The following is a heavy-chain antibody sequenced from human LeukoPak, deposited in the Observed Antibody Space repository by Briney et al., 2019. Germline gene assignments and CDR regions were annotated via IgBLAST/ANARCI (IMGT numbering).Heavy chain of an antibody. J-gene: IGHJ6*02. Sequence: ASVKVSCKASGYTFTSYGISWVRQAPGQGLEWMGWISAYNGNTNYAQKLQGRVTMTTDTSTSTAYMEPRSLRSDDTAVYYCARDGVVPAAITSYYYYYYGMDVWGQGTTVTVSS. D-gene: IGHD2-2*01. V-gene: IGHV1-18*01. CDR2: ISAYNGNT. CDR3: ARDGVVPAAITSYYYYYYGMDV. CDR1: GYTFTSYG.